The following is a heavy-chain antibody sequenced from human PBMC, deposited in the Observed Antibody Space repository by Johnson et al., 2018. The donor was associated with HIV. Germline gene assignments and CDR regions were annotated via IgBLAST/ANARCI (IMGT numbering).Heavy chain of an antibody. CDR3: ARGSRYTYDNDDAYLLHAFDI. V-gene: IGHV3-66*02. CDR2: IYSGGST. CDR1: GFTVSSNY. Sequence: VQLVESGGGLVKPGGSLTLSCAVSGFTVSSNYMSWVRQAPGKGLEWVSVIYSGGSTYYADSVKGRFTISRDSSKNTLYMQMNSLRAEDTAVYYCARGSRYTYDNDDAYLLHAFDIWGQGTMVTVSS. D-gene: IGHD3-22*01. J-gene: IGHJ3*02.